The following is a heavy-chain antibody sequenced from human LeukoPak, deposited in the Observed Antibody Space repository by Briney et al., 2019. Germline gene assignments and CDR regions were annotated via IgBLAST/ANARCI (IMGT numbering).Heavy chain of an antibody. J-gene: IGHJ4*02. D-gene: IGHD4-17*01. CDR2: LYSGGGT. CDR3: ARVSANDYGDSRHLDY. CDR1: GFTVGTNF. V-gene: IGHV3-53*01. Sequence: GGSLRLSCAASGFTVGTNFMSWVRQAPGKGLEWVSVLYSGGGTYYGDSVKGRFTISRDNSKNTLYLQMNRLRAEDTAVYYCARVSANDYGDSRHLDYWGQGTLVTVSS.